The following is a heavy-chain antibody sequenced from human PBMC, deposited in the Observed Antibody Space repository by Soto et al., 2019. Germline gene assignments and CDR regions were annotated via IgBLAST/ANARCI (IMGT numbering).Heavy chain of an antibody. CDR2: INVGNGDT. CDR3: ARDQGMLTFGVLRPKVRYYSAMDV. V-gene: IGHV1-3*01. Sequence: ASVKVSCKASGYAFTSNPIRWVRQAPGQSLEWVGWINVGNGDTLFSKKFQGRVTLTRDTSASTVYMELSSLRSEDTAVYSCARDQGMLTFGVLRPKVRYYSAMDVWGQGTTVTVSS. D-gene: IGHD3-16*01. J-gene: IGHJ6*02. CDR1: GYAFTSNP.